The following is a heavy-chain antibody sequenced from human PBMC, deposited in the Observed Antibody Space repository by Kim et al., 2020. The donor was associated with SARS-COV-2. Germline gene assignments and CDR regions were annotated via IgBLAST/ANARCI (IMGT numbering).Heavy chain of an antibody. J-gene: IGHJ4*02. Sequence: GGSLRLSCAASGFTFSSYAMSWVRQAPGKGLEWVSAISGSGGSTYYADSVKGRFTISRDNSKNTLYLQMNSLRAEDTAVYYCAKDLHRAYQLTRYIAARPRGSYFDYWGQGTLVTVSS. CDR3: AKDLHRAYQLTRYIAARPRGSYFDY. CDR2: ISGSGGST. V-gene: IGHV3-23*01. D-gene: IGHD6-6*01. CDR1: GFTFSSYA.